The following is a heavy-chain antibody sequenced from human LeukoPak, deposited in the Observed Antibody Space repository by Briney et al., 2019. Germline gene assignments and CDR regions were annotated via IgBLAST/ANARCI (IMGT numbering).Heavy chain of an antibody. CDR2: INHSGST. CDR3: ARGEMSSSSDFDY. D-gene: IGHD6-6*01. J-gene: IGHJ4*02. V-gene: IGHV4-34*01. CDR1: GGSFSGYY. Sequence: PSETLSLTCAVYGGSFSGYYWSWIRQPPGKGLEWIGEINHSGSTNYNPSLKSRVTISVDTSKNQFSLKLSSVTAADTAVYYCARGEMSSSSDFDYWGQGTLVTVSS.